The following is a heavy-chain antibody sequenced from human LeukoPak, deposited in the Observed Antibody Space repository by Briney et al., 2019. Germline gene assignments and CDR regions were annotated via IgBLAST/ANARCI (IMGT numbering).Heavy chain of an antibody. CDR3: ASGEELLWFGELYPRPNWFDP. CDR1: GFTFSSYS. D-gene: IGHD3-10*01. Sequence: GSLRLSCAASGFTFSSYSMNWVRQAPGKGLEWVSSISSSSSYIYYADSVKGRFTISRDNAKNSLYLQMNSLRDEDTAVYYCASGEELLWFGELYPRPNWFDPWGQGTLVTVSS. V-gene: IGHV3-21*01. J-gene: IGHJ5*02. CDR2: ISSSSSYI.